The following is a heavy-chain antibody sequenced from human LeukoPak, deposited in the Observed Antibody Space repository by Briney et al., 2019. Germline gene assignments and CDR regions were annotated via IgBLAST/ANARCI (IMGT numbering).Heavy chain of an antibody. J-gene: IGHJ5*02. CDR2: IYYSGST. CDR3: ARRLTQYDCFDP. Sequence: SETPSLTCTVSGGSISSYYWSWIRQPPGKGLEWIGHIYYSGSTNYNPSLKSRVTMSIDTSKNQFSLRLSSVTAADTAVYYCARRLTQYDCFDPWGQGILVTVSS. CDR1: GGSISSYY. D-gene: IGHD2-2*01. V-gene: IGHV4-59*01.